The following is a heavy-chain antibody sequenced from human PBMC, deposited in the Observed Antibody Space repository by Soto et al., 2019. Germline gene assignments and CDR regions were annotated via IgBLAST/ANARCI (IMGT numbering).Heavy chain of an antibody. D-gene: IGHD1-1*01. J-gene: IGHJ3*02. CDR1: GFTFSSYG. Sequence: GGSLRLSCAASGFTFSSYGMHWVRQAPGKGLEWVAVISYDGSSKYYADSVKGRFTISRDNSKNTLYLQMNRLRAEDTAVYYCAKDWGGPNDVYAFDIWGQGTMVTVSS. V-gene: IGHV3-30*18. CDR3: AKDWGGPNDVYAFDI. CDR2: ISYDGSSK.